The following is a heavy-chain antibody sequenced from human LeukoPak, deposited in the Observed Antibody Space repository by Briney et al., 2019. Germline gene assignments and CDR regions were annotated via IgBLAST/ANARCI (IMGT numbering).Heavy chain of an antibody. CDR1: GFTVSSNY. CDR3: AKDVGKWESLHFFDY. J-gene: IGHJ4*02. D-gene: IGHD1-26*01. CDR2: IYSGGNT. Sequence: GGSLRLSCAASGFTVSSNYMSWVRQAPGEGLECVSVIYSGGNTYYADSVKGRFTVSRDNSKNTLYLQMNSLRGDDTAVYYCAKDVGKWESLHFFDYWGQGALVTVSS. V-gene: IGHV3-53*01.